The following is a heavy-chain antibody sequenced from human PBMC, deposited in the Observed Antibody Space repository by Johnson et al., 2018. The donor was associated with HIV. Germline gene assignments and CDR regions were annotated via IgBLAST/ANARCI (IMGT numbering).Heavy chain of an antibody. Sequence: QVQLVESGGGVVQPGRSLRLSCSASGFTFSSYAMHWVRQAPGKGLEGVAVISYDGSNKYYADSVKGRFTISRDTSKNTLYLQMNSLRAEDTAVYYCARELSGDAFDIWGQGTMVTVSS. J-gene: IGHJ3*02. CDR1: GFTFSSYA. D-gene: IGHD1-26*01. V-gene: IGHV3-30-3*01. CDR2: ISYDGSNK. CDR3: ARELSGDAFDI.